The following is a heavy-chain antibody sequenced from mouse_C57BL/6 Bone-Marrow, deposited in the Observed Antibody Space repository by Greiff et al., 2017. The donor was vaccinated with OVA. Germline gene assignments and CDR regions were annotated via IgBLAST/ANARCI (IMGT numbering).Heavy chain of an antibody. CDR3: ARWYYGSRGDAMDY. Sequence: QVQLQQPGAELVRPGSSVKLSCKASGYTFTSYWMHWVKQRPTQGLEWIGNIDPSDSETHYNQKFKDKATLTVDKSSSTAYMQLSSLTSEDSAVYYCARWYYGSRGDAMDYWGQGTSVTVSS. D-gene: IGHD1-1*01. CDR2: IDPSDSET. V-gene: IGHV1-52*01. J-gene: IGHJ4*01. CDR1: GYTFTSYW.